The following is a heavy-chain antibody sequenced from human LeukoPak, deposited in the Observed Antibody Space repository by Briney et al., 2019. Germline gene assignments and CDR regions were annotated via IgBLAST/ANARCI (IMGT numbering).Heavy chain of an antibody. CDR3: TRAPWSTPFTATKSSQLLSKMEGSFDY. V-gene: IGHV3-21*03. J-gene: IGHJ4*02. Sequence: GGSLRLSCAASGFTFSSYSMNWVRQAPGKGLEWVSSISSSSSYIYYADSVKGRFTISRDNAKNSLYLQMNSLKTEDTAVYYCTRAPWSTPFTATKSSQLLSKMEGSFDYWGQGTLVTVSS. D-gene: IGHD2-2*01. CDR2: ISSSSSYI. CDR1: GFTFSSYS.